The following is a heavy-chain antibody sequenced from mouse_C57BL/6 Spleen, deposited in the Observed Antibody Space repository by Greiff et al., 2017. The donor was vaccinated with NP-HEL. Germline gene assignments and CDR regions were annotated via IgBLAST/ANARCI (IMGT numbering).Heavy chain of an antibody. CDR2: IYPGSGST. CDR1: GYTFTSYW. CDR3: SRHYYVSSYDY. V-gene: IGHV1-55*01. J-gene: IGHJ2*01. D-gene: IGHD1-1*01. Sequence: QVQLQQPGAELVKPGASVKMSCKASGYTFTSYWITWVKQRPGKGLEWIGDIYPGSGSTNYNEKFKSKATLTVDKSSSTAYMQLSSLTSEDSAVYYCSRHYYVSSYDYWGQGTTLTVSS.